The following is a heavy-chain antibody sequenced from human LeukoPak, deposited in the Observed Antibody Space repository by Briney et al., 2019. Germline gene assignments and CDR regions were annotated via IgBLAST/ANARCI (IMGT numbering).Heavy chain of an antibody. CDR1: GFTFSSYG. J-gene: IGHJ6*02. Sequence: GGSLRLSCAASGFTFSSYGMHWVRQAPGKGLEWVEVISYDGSNKYYADSVKGRFTISRDNSKNTLYLQMNSLRAEDTAVYYCAKGQTPYYYYGMDVWGQGTTVTVSS. V-gene: IGHV3-30*18. CDR2: ISYDGSNK. CDR3: AKGQTPYYYYGMDV.